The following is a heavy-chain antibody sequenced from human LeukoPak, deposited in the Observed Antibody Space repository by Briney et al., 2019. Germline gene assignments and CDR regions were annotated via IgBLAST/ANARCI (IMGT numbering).Heavy chain of an antibody. V-gene: IGHV4-59*01. J-gene: IGHJ6*03. CDR1: GGSINNYY. CDR2: IYYSGTT. Sequence: SETVSLTCTVSGGSINNYYWSWIRQPPGKGLEWIGYIYYSGTTNYNPSLKSRVSISVDTSKNQFSLKLSSVTAADTAVYYCARPRKHDYYDMDVWGKGTTVTVSS. CDR3: ARPRKHDYYDMDV.